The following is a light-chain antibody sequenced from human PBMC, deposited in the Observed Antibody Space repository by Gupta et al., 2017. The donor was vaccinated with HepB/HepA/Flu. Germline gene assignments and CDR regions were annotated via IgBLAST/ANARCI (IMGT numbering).Light chain of an antibody. CDR3: QQKDTYSVT. J-gene: IGKJ1*01. V-gene: IGKV1-5*03. CDR1: QSISRF. CDR2: KAS. Sequence: DIQMTQSPSTLSASIGDRVTITCRASQSISRFLAWYQQKPGKAPKLLIYKASTLQSGVPSRFSGSGSGTEFTLTISSLQPGDFATYYCQQKDTYSVTFGQGTKVEIK.